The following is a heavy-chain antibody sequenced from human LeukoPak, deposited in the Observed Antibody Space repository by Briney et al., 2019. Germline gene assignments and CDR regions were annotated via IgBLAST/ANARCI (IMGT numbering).Heavy chain of an antibody. CDR1: GGSISSGGYY. CDR3: ARDVVAGYFDY. D-gene: IGHD6-19*01. V-gene: IGHV4-61*08. J-gene: IGHJ4*02. CDR2: IYYSGST. Sequence: SETLSLTCTVSGGSISSGGYYWSWIRQPPGKGLEWIGYIYYSGSTNYNPSLKSRVTISVDTSKNQFSLKLSSVTAADTAVYYCARDVVAGYFDYWGQGTLVTVSS.